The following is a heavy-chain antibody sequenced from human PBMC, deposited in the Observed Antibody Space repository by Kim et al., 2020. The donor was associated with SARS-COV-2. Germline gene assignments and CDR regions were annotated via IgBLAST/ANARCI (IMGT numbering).Heavy chain of an antibody. CDR3: ARDSKYGYNGNIDY. D-gene: IGHD5-12*01. J-gene: IGHJ4*02. CDR1: GFTFSSYA. CDR2: ISYDGSNK. Sequence: GGSLRLSCAASGFTFSSYAMHWVRQAPGKGLEWVAVISYDGSNKYYADSVKGRFTISRDNSKNTLYLQMNSLRAEDTAVYYCARDSKYGYNGNIDYWGQGTLVTVSS. V-gene: IGHV3-30*04.